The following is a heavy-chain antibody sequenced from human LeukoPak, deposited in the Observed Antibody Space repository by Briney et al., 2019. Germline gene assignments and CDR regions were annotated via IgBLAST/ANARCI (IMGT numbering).Heavy chain of an antibody. CDR1: GGSISSYY. D-gene: IGHD4-23*01. CDR2: IYYSGST. V-gene: IGHV4-59*01. J-gene: IGHJ5*02. Sequence: SETLSLTCTVSGGSISSYYWSWIRQPPGKGLEWIGYIYYSGSTNYNPSLKSRVTISVDTSKNKFSLKLSSVTAADTAVYYCARDGGYGGSNWFDPWGQGTLVTVSS. CDR3: ARDGGYGGSNWFDP.